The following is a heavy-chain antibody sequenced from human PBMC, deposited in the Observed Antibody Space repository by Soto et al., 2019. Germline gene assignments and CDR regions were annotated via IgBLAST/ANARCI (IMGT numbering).Heavy chain of an antibody. CDR2: FDPEDGET. Sequence: ASVKVSCKVSGYTLTELSMHWVRQAPGKGLEWMGGFDPEDGETIYAQKFQGRATMTEDTSTDTAYMELSSLRSEDTAVYYCATVGGYVDTAFRASGYYGMDVWGQGTTVTVSS. J-gene: IGHJ6*02. V-gene: IGHV1-24*01. CDR1: GYTLTELS. D-gene: IGHD5-18*01. CDR3: ATVGGYVDTAFRASGYYGMDV.